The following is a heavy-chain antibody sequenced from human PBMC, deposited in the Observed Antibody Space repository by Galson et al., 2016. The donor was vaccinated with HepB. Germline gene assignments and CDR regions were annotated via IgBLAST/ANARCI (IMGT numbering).Heavy chain of an antibody. J-gene: IGHJ6*02. V-gene: IGHV3-30-3*01. CDR1: GFTFSDYA. D-gene: IGHD3-10*01. CDR2: ISYDGSNK. Sequence: SLRLSCAASGFTFSDYAMHWVRQAPGKGLEWVAVISYDGSNKYYADSVKGRFTISRDNSQNTVHLFLSGLRPEDSATYYCARGRAAMDVWGQGTTVFVSS. CDR3: ARGRAAMDV.